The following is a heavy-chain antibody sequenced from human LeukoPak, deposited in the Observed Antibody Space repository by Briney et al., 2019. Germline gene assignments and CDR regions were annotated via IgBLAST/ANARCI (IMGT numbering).Heavy chain of an antibody. CDR2: INHSGST. Sequence: PSETLSLTCAVYGGSFSDYYWSWIRQPPGKGLEWIGEINHSGSTNYNPSLKSRVTISVDTSKNQFSLKLSSVTAADTAVYYCASGKYYYVYWGQGTLVTVSS. V-gene: IGHV4-34*01. CDR3: ASGKYYYVY. J-gene: IGHJ4*02. CDR1: GGSFSDYY. D-gene: IGHD3-10*02.